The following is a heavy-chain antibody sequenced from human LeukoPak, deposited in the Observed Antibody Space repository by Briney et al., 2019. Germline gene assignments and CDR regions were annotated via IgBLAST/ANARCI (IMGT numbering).Heavy chain of an antibody. CDR1: GFTFSSYE. Sequence: PGGSLRLSCAASGFTFSSYEMNWVRQAPGKGLEWISHISTGTYIAYTDSVKGRFTISRGNAKNSLFLQMNSLRAEDTAVYYCTREQDREASATVVGDYWGQGTLVTVSS. CDR3: TREQDREASATVVGDY. CDR2: ISTGTYI. D-gene: IGHD4-23*01. V-gene: IGHV3-48*03. J-gene: IGHJ4*02.